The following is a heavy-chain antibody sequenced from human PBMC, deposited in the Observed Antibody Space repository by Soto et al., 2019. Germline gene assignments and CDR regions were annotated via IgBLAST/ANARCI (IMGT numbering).Heavy chain of an antibody. CDR1: EYTFTTYY. Sequence: QVHLVQSGAVVKKPGASVKVSCKASEYTFTTYYIHWVRQAPGQGLEWMGMINPPGDSTTYAQNFHARVTMTRDTSTKTVYTELSSVRSEDTAVYYCAGEPFTENWFAPWGQGTLVTVSS. J-gene: IGHJ5*02. D-gene: IGHD3-16*01. CDR2: INPPGDST. V-gene: IGHV1-46*01. CDR3: AGEPFTENWFAP.